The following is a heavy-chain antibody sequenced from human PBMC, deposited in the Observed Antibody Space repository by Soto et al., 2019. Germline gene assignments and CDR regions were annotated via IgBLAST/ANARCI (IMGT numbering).Heavy chain of an antibody. CDR1: GFTFSSYS. J-gene: IGHJ4*02. Sequence: EVQLVESGGGLVQPGGSRRLSCAASGFTFSSYSMNWVRQAPGKGLGWVSYISSSSSTIYYADSVKGRFTISRDNAKNTLYLQMNSLRAEDTAVYYCARESPPIDYWGQGTLVTVSS. V-gene: IGHV3-48*01. CDR2: ISSSSSTI. CDR3: ARESPPIDY.